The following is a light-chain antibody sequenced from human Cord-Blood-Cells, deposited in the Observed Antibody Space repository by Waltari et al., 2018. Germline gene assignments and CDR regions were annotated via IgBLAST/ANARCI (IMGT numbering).Light chain of an antibody. V-gene: IGKV3-20*01. CDR1: NNDSSSY. CDR3: QQYGSSPMT. J-gene: IGKJ1*01. Sequence: ETVSTQSPGTLTMSPGERPTVSCRSSNNDSSSYLAWYQQKPGQAPRLLIYGASSRATGIPDRFSGSGSGTDFTLTISRLEPEDVAVYYCQQYGSSPMTFGQGTKVEIK. CDR2: GAS.